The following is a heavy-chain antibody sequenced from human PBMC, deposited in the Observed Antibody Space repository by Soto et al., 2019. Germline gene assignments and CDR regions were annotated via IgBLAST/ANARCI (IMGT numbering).Heavy chain of an antibody. CDR2: IWYDGSNK. CDR3: ASPRGFDWLLYS. J-gene: IGHJ5*02. D-gene: IGHD3-9*01. Sequence: GGSLRLSCAASGFTFISYGMHLFRQAPGKGLEWVAVIWYDGSNKYYADSVKGRFTISRDNSKNTLYLQMNSLRAEDTAVYYCASPRGFDWLLYSWGQGTLVTVSS. CDR1: GFTFISYG. V-gene: IGHV3-33*01.